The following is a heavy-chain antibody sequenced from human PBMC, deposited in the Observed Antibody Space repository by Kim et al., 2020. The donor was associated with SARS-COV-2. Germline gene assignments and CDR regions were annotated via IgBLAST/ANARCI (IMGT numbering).Heavy chain of an antibody. D-gene: IGHD3-3*01. J-gene: IGHJ6*03. Sequence: VKGRFTISRDNGMNSLYLQMNSLRAEDTAVYYCAREEWSPDYYDYYYMDVWGKGTTVTVSS. CDR3: AREEWSPDYYDYYYMDV. V-gene: IGHV3-11*06.